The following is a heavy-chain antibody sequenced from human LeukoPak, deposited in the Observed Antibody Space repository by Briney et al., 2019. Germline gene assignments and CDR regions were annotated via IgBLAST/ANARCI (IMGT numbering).Heavy chain of an antibody. V-gene: IGHV5-51*01. CDR2: IYTADSDI. CDR3: ARQEYCSGGSCYTWFDP. D-gene: IGHD2-15*01. J-gene: IGHJ5*02. Sequence: GESLKISCKGSGYSINNYWIGWVRPMRGKGLEWVGIIYTADSDIRYSPSFQGQVTISADKSISTAYLQWSSLKASDTAMYYCARQEYCSGGSCYTWFDPWGQGTLVTVSS. CDR1: GYSINNYW.